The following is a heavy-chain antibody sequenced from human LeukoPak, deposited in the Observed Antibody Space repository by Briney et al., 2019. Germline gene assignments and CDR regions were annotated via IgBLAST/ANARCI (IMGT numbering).Heavy chain of an antibody. CDR3: AKDIPDIVVVPAANDAFDI. D-gene: IGHD2-2*01. CDR1: GFTFSSYA. J-gene: IGHJ3*02. Sequence: PGGSLRLSCAASGFTFSSYAMSWVRQAPGKGLEWVSAISGSGGSTYYADSVKGRFTISRDNSKNTLYLQMNSLRAEDTAVYYCAKDIPDIVVVPAANDAFDIWGQGTMVTVSS. CDR2: ISGSGGST. V-gene: IGHV3-23*01.